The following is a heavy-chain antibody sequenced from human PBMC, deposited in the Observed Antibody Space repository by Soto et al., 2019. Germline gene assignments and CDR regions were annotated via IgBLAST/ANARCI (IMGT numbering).Heavy chain of an antibody. CDR1: GGSFSGYY. J-gene: IGHJ4*02. CDR3: ARGRAVGATTYFDY. D-gene: IGHD1-26*01. CDR2: INHSGST. V-gene: IGHV4-34*01. Sequence: PSETLSLTCAVYGGSFSGYYWSWIRQPPGKGLEWIGEINHSGSTNYNPSLKSRVTISVDTSKNQFSLKLSSVTAADTAVYYCARGRAVGATTYFDYWGQGTLVTV.